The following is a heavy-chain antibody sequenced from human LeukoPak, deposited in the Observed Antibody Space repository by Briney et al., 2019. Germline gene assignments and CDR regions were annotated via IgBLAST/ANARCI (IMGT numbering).Heavy chain of an antibody. J-gene: IGHJ4*02. CDR1: GGSISSYY. CDR2: IYYSGST. CDR3: ARTRIWFGELMCYFDY. Sequence: SETLSLTCTVSGGSISSYYWSWIRQPPGKGLEWIGYIYYSGSTNYNPSLKSRVTISVDTSKNQFSLKLGSVTAADTAVYYCARTRIWFGELMCYFDYWGQGTLVTVSS. V-gene: IGHV4-59*01. D-gene: IGHD3-10*01.